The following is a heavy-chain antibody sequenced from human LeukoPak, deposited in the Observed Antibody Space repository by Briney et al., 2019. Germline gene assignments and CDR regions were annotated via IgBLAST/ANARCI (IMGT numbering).Heavy chain of an antibody. CDR1: GFTFSSYG. D-gene: IGHD1-26*01. CDR3: AKATVGRGSYYYMDV. CDR2: ISGSGGST. Sequence: GGSLRLSCAASGFTFSSYGMNWVRQAPGKGLEWVSAISGSGGSTYYADSVKGRFTISRDNSKNTLYLQTNSLRAEDTAVYYCAKATVGRGSYYYMDVWGKGTTVTVSS. V-gene: IGHV3-23*01. J-gene: IGHJ6*03.